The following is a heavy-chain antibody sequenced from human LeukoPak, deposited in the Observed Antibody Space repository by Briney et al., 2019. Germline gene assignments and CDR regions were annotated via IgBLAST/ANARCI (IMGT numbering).Heavy chain of an antibody. Sequence: GGSLRLSCAVSGFTFNTYSMNWVRQAPGKGLEWVSYISSSSSTIYYADSVKGRFTISRDNAENSLYLQMNSLRAEDTAVYYCASRFCSGGSCHYFGQWGQGTLVTVSS. D-gene: IGHD2-15*01. V-gene: IGHV3-48*01. CDR3: ASRFCSGGSCHYFGQ. CDR1: GFTFNTYS. J-gene: IGHJ4*02. CDR2: ISSSSSTI.